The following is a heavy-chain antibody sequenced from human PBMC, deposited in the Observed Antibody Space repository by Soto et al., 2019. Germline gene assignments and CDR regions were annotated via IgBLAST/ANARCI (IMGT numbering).Heavy chain of an antibody. D-gene: IGHD3-10*01. V-gene: IGHV3-23*01. CDR1: GFTFSNYA. CDR2: ISSSGSNT. Sequence: QLLDSGGGLVQPGGSLRLSCAASGFTFSNYAMSWVRQAPGKGLDWVSTISSSGSNTYYADSVKGRFSISRDNSKNTVYLEMKNLRAEDTAVYYWAKERLARGIDYWGQGTLVTVSS. J-gene: IGHJ4*02. CDR3: AKERLARGIDY.